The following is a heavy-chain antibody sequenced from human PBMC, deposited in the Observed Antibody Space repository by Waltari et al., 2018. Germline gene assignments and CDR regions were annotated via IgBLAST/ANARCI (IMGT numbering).Heavy chain of an antibody. V-gene: IGHV3-7*01. CDR1: GFTFSNYW. CDR3: ASALGYCAGGACSFDY. Sequence: EVQLVESGGGLVQPGGSLRLSCAASGFTFSNYWMNWVRQAPGKGLEWVANIKEDGSEKYYVDSVKGRFPISRDNAKNSLYLKMNSLRVEDTAVYYCASALGYCAGGACSFDYWGQGTLVTVSS. J-gene: IGHJ4*02. D-gene: IGHD2-8*02. CDR2: IKEDGSEK.